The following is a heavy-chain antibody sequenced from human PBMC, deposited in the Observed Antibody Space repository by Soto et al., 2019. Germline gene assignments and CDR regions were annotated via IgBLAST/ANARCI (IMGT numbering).Heavy chain of an antibody. CDR3: ARASGCSGDSCAFDP. V-gene: IGHV4-59*01. Sequence: SETLSLTCTVSGGSISTYYWSWIRQPPGKGLEWIGYIYYTGSTNYNPSLKSRVTISIDTSKNQFSLKLSSVTASDTAVYYCARASGCSGDSCAFDPWGQGTLVTVS. J-gene: IGHJ5*02. D-gene: IGHD2-15*01. CDR2: IYYTGST. CDR1: GGSISTYY.